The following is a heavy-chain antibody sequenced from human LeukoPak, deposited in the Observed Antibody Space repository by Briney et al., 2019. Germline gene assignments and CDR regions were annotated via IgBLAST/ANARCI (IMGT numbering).Heavy chain of an antibody. Sequence: GASVKVSCKAPGGTFSSYAISWVRQAPGQGLERMGRIIPILGIANYAQKFQGRVTITADKFTSTAYMELSSLRSEDTAVYYCARAVAGTFYFDYWGQGTLVTVSS. CDR2: IIPILGIA. V-gene: IGHV1-69*04. CDR3: ARAVAGTFYFDY. D-gene: IGHD6-19*01. J-gene: IGHJ4*02. CDR1: GGTFSSYA.